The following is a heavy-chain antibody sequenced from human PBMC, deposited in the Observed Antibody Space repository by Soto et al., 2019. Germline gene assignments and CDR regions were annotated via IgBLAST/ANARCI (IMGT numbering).Heavy chain of an antibody. CDR3: AREPTEAPYPP. CDR2: ISYDGSNK. CDR1: GFTFSSYA. J-gene: IGHJ4*03. V-gene: IGHV3-30-3*01. D-gene: IGHD3-16*01. Sequence: SLRLSCAASGFTFSSYAMHWVRQAPGKGLEWVAVISYDGSNKYYADSVKSRFTISRDNSKNTLYLQMNSLRAEDTAVFYCAREPTEAPYPPWGQGTLVTVSS.